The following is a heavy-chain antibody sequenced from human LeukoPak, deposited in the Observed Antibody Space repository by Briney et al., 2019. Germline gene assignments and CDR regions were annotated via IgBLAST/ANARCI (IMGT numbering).Heavy chain of an antibody. CDR2: IYHSGST. CDR3: ARVGSGGDYGDYLNYFDY. J-gene: IGHJ4*02. CDR1: GGSISSSNW. D-gene: IGHD4-17*01. V-gene: IGHV4-4*02. Sequence: PSETLSLTCAVSGGSISSSNWWSWVRQPPGKGLEWIGEIYHSGSTNYNPSLKSRVTISVDKSKNQFSLKLSSVTAADTAVYYCARVGSGGDYGDYLNYFDYWGQGTLVTVSS.